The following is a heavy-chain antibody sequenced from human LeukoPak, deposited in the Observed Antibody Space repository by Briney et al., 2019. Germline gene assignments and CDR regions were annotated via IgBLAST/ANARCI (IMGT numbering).Heavy chain of an antibody. V-gene: IGHV4-34*01. D-gene: IGHD3-10*01. J-gene: IGHJ3*02. CDR3: ARDGSGTQQRVYDAFDI. CDR1: GGSFSGYY. CDR2: INHSGST. Sequence: PSETLSLTCAVYGGSFSGYYWSWIRQPPGKGLEWIGEINHSGSTNYNPSLKSRVTISVDTSKNQFSLKLSSVTAADTAVYYCARDGSGTQQRVYDAFDIWGQGTMVTVSS.